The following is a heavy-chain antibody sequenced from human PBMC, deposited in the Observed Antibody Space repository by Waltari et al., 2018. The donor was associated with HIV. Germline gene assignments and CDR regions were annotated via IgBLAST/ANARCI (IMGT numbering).Heavy chain of an antibody. D-gene: IGHD3-10*01. CDR3: VRNLWFGEIRWFDH. Sequence: QVQLQESGPGLVRPSETLSLTCTVSGGSFTSYYWTWVRQAAGKGLEWIGRIYYTGNTNYNPSLKRRVTMSVDTYNNQFSLRLSSVTAADTAVYYCVRNLWFGEIRWFDHWGQGTLVTVSS. J-gene: IGHJ5*02. CDR1: GGSFTSYY. V-gene: IGHV4-4*07. CDR2: IYYTGNT.